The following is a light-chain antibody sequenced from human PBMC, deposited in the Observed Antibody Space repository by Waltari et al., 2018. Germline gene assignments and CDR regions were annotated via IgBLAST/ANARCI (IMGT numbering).Light chain of an antibody. V-gene: IGKV3-20*01. CDR2: GAG. CDR3: QQYGTSPYT. Sequence: IVLTQSPDTVSLSPGDKASLSCRASQNLTNNFLAWHQQRPGQPPGLLIHGAGRRATGVSDRFSGSGSGTDFTLTISRLETEDSAVYYCQQYGTSPYTFGQGTKVEIK. CDR1: QNLTNNF. J-gene: IGKJ2*01.